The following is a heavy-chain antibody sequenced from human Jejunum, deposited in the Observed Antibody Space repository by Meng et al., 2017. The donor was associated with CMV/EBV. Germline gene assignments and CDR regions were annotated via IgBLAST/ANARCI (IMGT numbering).Heavy chain of an antibody. J-gene: IGHJ4*02. CDR1: GYTFTDYY. CDR3: ATWITFGGVIVPPDY. D-gene: IGHD3-16*02. V-gene: IGHV1-69-2*01. CDR2: VDPEDGET. Sequence: SGYTFTDYYMQWVQQAPGKGLEWMGLVDPEDGETIYAEKFQGRVTITADTSTDTAYMELSSLRSEDTAVYYCATWITFGGVIVPPDYWGQGTLVTVSS.